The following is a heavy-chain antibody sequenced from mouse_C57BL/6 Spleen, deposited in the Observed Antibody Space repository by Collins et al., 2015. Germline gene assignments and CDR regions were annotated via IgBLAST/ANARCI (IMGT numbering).Heavy chain of an antibody. CDR3: ARGDGNYVAWFAY. CDR2: IFPGSGST. D-gene: IGHD2-1*01. CDR1: GYTFSSHW. V-gene: IGHV1-9*01. Sequence: QVQLQQSGAELMKPGASVKISCKATGYTFSSHWIEWVKQRPGHGLEWIGEIFPGSGSTNCNEKFNGKATFTADTSSNTAYMQLSSLTSEDSAVYYCARGDGNYVAWFAYWGQGTLVTVSA. J-gene: IGHJ3*01.